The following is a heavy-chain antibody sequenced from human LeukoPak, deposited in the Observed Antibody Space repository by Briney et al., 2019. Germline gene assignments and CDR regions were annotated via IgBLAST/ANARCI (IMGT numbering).Heavy chain of an antibody. D-gene: IGHD1-26*01. CDR1: GFTLSRYW. V-gene: IGHV3-11*06. J-gene: IGHJ4*02. Sequence: GGSLSLSCTASGFTLSRYWMSWIRQAPGKGLEWISYITSSSSYTKYADSAQGRFTTSRDNAKNSLYLQMNSLRAEDTAVYYCARTSGSYSFDYWGQGTLVTVSS. CDR2: ITSSSSYT. CDR3: ARTSGSYSFDY.